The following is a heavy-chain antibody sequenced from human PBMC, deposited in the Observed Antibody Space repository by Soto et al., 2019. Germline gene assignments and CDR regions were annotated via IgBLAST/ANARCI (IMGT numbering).Heavy chain of an antibody. CDR1: GYTFTSYG. CDR3: ARDRIQLWFRNWFDP. D-gene: IGHD5-18*01. Sequence: ASVKVSCKASGYTFTSYGISWVRQAPGQGLEWMGWISAYTGNTNYAQKLQGRVTMTTDTSTSTAYMELRSLRSDDTAVYYCARDRIQLWFRNWFDPLGQGTLVTVSS. CDR2: ISAYTGNT. V-gene: IGHV1-18*04. J-gene: IGHJ5*02.